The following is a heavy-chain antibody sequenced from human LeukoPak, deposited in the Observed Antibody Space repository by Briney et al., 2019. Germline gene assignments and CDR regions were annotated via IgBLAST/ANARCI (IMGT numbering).Heavy chain of an antibody. CDR3: ARGRLGELSTFDY. J-gene: IGHJ4*02. CDR1: GGTFSSYA. V-gene: IGHV1-69*05. Sequence: SVKVSCKASGGTFSSYAISWVRQAPGQGLEWMGGIIPIFGTANYAQKFQGRVTITTDKSTSTADMELSSLRSEDTAVYYCARGRLGELSTFDYWGQGTLVTVSS. CDR2: IIPIFGTA. D-gene: IGHD3-16*02.